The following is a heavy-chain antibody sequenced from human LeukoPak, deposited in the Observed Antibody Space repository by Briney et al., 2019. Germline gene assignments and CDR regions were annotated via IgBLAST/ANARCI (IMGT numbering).Heavy chain of an antibody. D-gene: IGHD6-19*01. Sequence: SETLSLTCIVSGGSINSNYWSWIRQSPGKGLEWIGDIYFSGSTSYNPSLKSRVTISIDTSKTQFSLKLSSVTAADTALHYCARRLSGGWFDYWGQGTLVTVSS. CDR3: ARRLSGGWFDY. CDR1: GGSINSNY. CDR2: IYFSGST. V-gene: IGHV4-59*01. J-gene: IGHJ4*02.